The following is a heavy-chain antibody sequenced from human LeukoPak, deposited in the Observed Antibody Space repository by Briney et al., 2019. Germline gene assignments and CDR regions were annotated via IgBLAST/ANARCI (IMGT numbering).Heavy chain of an antibody. CDR2: INHSGST. Sequence: SETLSLTCAVYGGSFSGYYWSWIRQPPGKGLEWIGEINHSGSTNYNPSLKSRVTISVDTSKNQFSLKLSSVTAADTAVYYCARVGRRITMIVVVSKPYYFDYWGQGTLVTVSS. V-gene: IGHV4-34*01. CDR1: GGSFSGYY. J-gene: IGHJ4*02. CDR3: ARVGRRITMIVVVSKPYYFDY. D-gene: IGHD3-22*01.